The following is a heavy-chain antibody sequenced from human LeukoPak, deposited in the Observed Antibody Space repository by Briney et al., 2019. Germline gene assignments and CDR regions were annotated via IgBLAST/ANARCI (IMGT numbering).Heavy chain of an antibody. V-gene: IGHV3-21*04. CDR3: ARNLRLHTPRAFDI. CDR1: GFTFSSYS. D-gene: IGHD5-24*01. Sequence: GGSLRLSCAASGFTFSSYSMNWVRQAPGKGLEWVSSISARSSYIYYADSVKGRFTVSRDNGKNSLYLQMNSLRAEDTAVYYCARNLRLHTPRAFDIWGQGTMVTVSS. J-gene: IGHJ3*02. CDR2: ISARSSYI.